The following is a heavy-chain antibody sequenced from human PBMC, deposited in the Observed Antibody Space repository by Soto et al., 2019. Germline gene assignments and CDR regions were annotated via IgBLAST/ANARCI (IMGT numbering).Heavy chain of an antibody. CDR3: ARDEVPAANWLDR. V-gene: IGHV1-18*01. Sequence: QAPGQGLEWIGWISGYNGNTKYADKLQGRVTMTTDTSTTTAYMELRSLRSVDTAVYSCARDEVPAANWLDRWVQGTQVTVSS. J-gene: IGHJ5*02. D-gene: IGHD2-2*01. CDR2: ISGYNGNT.